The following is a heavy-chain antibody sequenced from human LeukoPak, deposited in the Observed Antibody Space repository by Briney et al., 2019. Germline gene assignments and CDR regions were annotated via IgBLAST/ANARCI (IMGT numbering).Heavy chain of an antibody. V-gene: IGHV4-31*03. Sequence: SQTLSLTCTVSGGSISSGGYYWSWIRQHPGKGLEWIGYIYYSGSTYYNPSLKSRVTISVDTSKNQFSLKLSSVTAADTAVYYCARIVVFSLYYMDVWGKGTTVTVSS. D-gene: IGHD2-2*01. CDR2: IYYSGST. CDR3: ARIVVFSLYYMDV. J-gene: IGHJ6*03. CDR1: GGSISSGGYY.